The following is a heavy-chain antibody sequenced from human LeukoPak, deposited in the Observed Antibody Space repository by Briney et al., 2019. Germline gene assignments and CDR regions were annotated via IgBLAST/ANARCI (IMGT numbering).Heavy chain of an antibody. Sequence: SETLSLTCTVSGSSISSSYFWGWIRQPPGKGLEWIGSIYHSGITYYTPSLKSRVTISVDTSKNQFSLRLNSVTAVDTAVYYCCSFYSSSGYRGRYSMDVWGQGTTVTVSS. CDR3: CSFYSSSGYRGRYSMDV. D-gene: IGHD6-13*01. CDR2: IYHSGIT. J-gene: IGHJ6*02. CDR1: GSSISSSYF. V-gene: IGHV4-38-2*02.